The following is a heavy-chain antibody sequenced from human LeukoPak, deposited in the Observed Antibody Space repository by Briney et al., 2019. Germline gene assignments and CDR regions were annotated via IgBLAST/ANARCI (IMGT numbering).Heavy chain of an antibody. CDR3: ARGIVVVVAALDY. Sequence: GGSLRLSCAASGFTFSSYSMNWVRQAPGKGLEWVSSISSSSSYIYYADSVKGRSTISRDNAKNSLYLQMNSLRAEGTAVYYCARGIVVVVAALDYWGQGTLVTVSS. D-gene: IGHD2-15*01. V-gene: IGHV3-21*01. CDR1: GFTFSSYS. CDR2: ISSSSSYI. J-gene: IGHJ4*02.